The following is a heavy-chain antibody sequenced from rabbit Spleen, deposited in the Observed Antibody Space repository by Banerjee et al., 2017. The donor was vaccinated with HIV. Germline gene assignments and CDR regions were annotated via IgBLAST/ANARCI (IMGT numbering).Heavy chain of an antibody. CDR1: GFSFSDRDV. V-gene: IGHV1S45*01. CDR2: INTYTAKS. CDR3: ARDLVAVIGWNFNL. Sequence: QEQLEESGGGLVKPEGSLTLTCKASGFSFSDRDVMCWVRQAPGKGLEWIACINTYTAKSVYATWATGRFTISRTSSTTVTLQMTSLTAADTATYFCARDLVAVIGWNFNLWGPGTLVTVS. J-gene: IGHJ4*01. D-gene: IGHD1-1*01.